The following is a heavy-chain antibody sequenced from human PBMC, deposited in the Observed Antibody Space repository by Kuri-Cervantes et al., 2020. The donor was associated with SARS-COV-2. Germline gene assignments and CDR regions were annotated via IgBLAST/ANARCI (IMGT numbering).Heavy chain of an antibody. CDR3: ATLCRSCVIVGATRSPYWFDP. D-gene: IGHD1-26*01. V-gene: IGHV1-24*01. CDR1: GYTFTELS. Sequence: ASVKVSCKVSGYTFTELSIHWVRQAPGKGLEWMGGFDPEDGETIYAQKFQGRVTMTEDTSTDTAYMELSSLRSEDTAVYYCATLCRSCVIVGATRSPYWFDPWGQGTLVTVSS. CDR2: FDPEDGET. J-gene: IGHJ5*02.